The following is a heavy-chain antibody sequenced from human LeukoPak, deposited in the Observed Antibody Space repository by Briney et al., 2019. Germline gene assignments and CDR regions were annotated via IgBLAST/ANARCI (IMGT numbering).Heavy chain of an antibody. CDR3: ARDAPYCSGGSCYEEFDY. Sequence: PGGSLRLSCFVSGLTFSDSGMSWLRQAPGKGLEWVSAISDSGITKYYAESVRGRFSISRDNSNNTLYLQMTGLRAEDTAVYYCARDAPYCSGGSCYEEFDYWGQGTLVTVSS. CDR2: ISDSGITK. J-gene: IGHJ4*02. V-gene: IGHV3-23*01. D-gene: IGHD2-15*01. CDR1: GLTFSDSG.